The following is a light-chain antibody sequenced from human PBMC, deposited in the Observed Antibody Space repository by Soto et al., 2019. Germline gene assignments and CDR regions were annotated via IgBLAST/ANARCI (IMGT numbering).Light chain of an antibody. CDR3: SSYTSSRTPPVV. CDR2: DVS. CDR1: SSDVGGYNY. Sequence: QSALTQPASVSGSPGQSITISCTGTSSDVGGYNYVSWYQQHPGKAPKLMIYDVSNRPSGVSNRFSGSKSGNTASLTISGLQAEDEADHYCSSYTSSRTPPVVFGGGTKVTVL. J-gene: IGLJ2*01. V-gene: IGLV2-14*01.